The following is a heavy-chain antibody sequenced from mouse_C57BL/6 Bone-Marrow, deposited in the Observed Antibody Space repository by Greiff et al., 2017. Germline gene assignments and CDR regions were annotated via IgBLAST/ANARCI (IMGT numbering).Heavy chain of an antibody. CDR1: GYTFTSYV. D-gene: IGHD2-4*01. J-gene: IGHJ4*01. V-gene: IGHV1-14*01. CDR3: ARLAYDYDWYYAMDY. Sequence: VQLQQSGPELVKPGASVKMSCKASGYTFTSYVMHWVKQKPGQGLEWIGYIYPYNDGTKYNEKFKGKATLTSDKSSSTAYMELSSLTSEDSAVYYWARLAYDYDWYYAMDYWGQGTSVTVSS. CDR2: IYPYNDGT.